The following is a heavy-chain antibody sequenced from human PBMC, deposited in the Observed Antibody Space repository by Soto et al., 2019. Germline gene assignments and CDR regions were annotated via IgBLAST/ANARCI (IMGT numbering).Heavy chain of an antibody. CDR1: GFTFATYS. Sequence: LRLSCAASGFTFATYSMNWVRQAPGKGLEWVSYISDSSGTRNYADSVKGRFTISRDNAKNSLYLQMNSLRDDDSALYYCARASGWYPSDAFDIWGQGTPVTVSS. CDR2: ISDSSGTR. V-gene: IGHV3-48*02. CDR3: ARASGWYPSDAFDI. J-gene: IGHJ3*02. D-gene: IGHD6-19*01.